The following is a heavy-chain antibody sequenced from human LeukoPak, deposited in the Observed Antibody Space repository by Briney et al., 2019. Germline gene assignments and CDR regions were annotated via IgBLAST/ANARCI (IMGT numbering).Heavy chain of an antibody. CDR3: ATEDHTSGHAGALGFDP. V-gene: IGHV3-30*03. J-gene: IGHJ5*02. Sequence: SGGSLRLSCAASGFTFSSYVMHWARQAPGEGLEWVAVIRQDGDGKFYGNSVEGRFTISRDNSRDTLYLQMDSLTTEDTAIYYCATEDHTSGHAGALGFDPWGQGTLVTVS. D-gene: IGHD3-22*01. CDR1: GFTFSSYV. CDR2: IRQDGDGK.